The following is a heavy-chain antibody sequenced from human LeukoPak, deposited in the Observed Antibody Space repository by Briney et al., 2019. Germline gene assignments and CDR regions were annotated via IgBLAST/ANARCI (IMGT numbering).Heavy chain of an antibody. D-gene: IGHD2-15*01. CDR2: ITSSGYYT. J-gene: IGHJ5*02. CDR3: ARVSKAANPTSDSPWFDP. Sequence: GGSLRLSCAASGFTFSDYYITWIRQAPGKGLEWGSYITSSGYYTNYGDSVKGRFTMSRDNAKKSLYLQMNSLRAEDTAVYYCARVSKAANPTSDSPWFDPWGQGTLVTVSS. CDR1: GFTFSDYY. V-gene: IGHV3-11*05.